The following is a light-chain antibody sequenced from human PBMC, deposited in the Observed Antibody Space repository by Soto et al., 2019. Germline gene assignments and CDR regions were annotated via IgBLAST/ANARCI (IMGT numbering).Light chain of an antibody. V-gene: IGLV1-40*01. CDR1: SSNIGAGYD. J-gene: IGLJ1*01. Sequence: QSVLTQPPSVSGAPGQRVTISCTGSSSNIGAGYDVSWYQQLPGTAPKFLIYGNTDRPSGVPDRFSGSKSGTSASLAITGLQAEDEADYYCQSYDSSLSGYVFGTGTNSPS. CDR2: GNT. CDR3: QSYDSSLSGYV.